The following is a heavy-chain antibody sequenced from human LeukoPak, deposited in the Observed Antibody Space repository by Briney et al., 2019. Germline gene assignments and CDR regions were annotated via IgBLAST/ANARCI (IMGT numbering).Heavy chain of an antibody. D-gene: IGHD3-10*01. CDR1: GFTFSSYA. J-gene: IGHJ5*02. V-gene: IGHV3-23*01. Sequence: GGSLRLSCAASGFTFSSYAMSWVRQAPGKGLEWVSAISGSGGSTYYADSVKGRFTISRDNSKNTLYLQMNSLRAEDTAVYYCAKDLGGSGNVRWFDTWGQGTLVTVSS. CDR3: AKDLGGSGNVRWFDT. CDR2: ISGSGGST.